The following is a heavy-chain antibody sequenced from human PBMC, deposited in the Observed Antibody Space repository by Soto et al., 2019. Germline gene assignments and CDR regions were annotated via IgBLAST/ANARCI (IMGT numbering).Heavy chain of an antibody. V-gene: IGHV3-7*01. CDR2: IKQDGSEK. J-gene: IGHJ6*02. CDR1: GFTFSSYW. CDR3: ARRASSSWYYYYGMDV. Sequence: EVQLVESGGGLVQPGGSLRLSCAASGFTFSSYWMSWVRQAPGKGLEWVANIKQDGSEKYYVDSVKGRFTISRDNAKNSLYLQMNGLRAEDTAVYYCARRASSSWYYYYGMDVWGQGTTVNVSS. D-gene: IGHD6-13*01.